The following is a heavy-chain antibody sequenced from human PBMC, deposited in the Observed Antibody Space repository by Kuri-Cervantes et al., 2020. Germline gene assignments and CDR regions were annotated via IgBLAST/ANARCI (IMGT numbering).Heavy chain of an antibody. CDR3: ARRVAVSSAVH. CDR2: INHSGST. J-gene: IGHJ4*02. CDR1: GGSVNSDDW. D-gene: IGHD6-19*01. V-gene: IGHV4-4*02. Sequence: SETLSLTCTVSGGSVNSDDWWSWIRQPPGKGLEWIGEINHSGSTNYNPSLKSRVTISVDTSKNQFSLKLSSVTAADTAVYYCARRVAVSSAVHWGLGTLVTVSS.